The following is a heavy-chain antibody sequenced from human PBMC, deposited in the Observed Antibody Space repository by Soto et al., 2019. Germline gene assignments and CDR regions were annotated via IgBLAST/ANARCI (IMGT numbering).Heavy chain of an antibody. Sequence: QVQLVESGGGVVQPGRSLRLSCAASGFTFSSYAMHWVRQAPGKGLEWVAVISYDGNNKYYADSVKGRFTISRDNSKNTLYLQMNSLRAEDTAVYYCAKGGRGTYYYYYGMDVWGQGTTVTVSS. CDR1: GFTFSSYA. J-gene: IGHJ6*02. V-gene: IGHV3-30*04. D-gene: IGHD1-1*01. CDR2: ISYDGNNK. CDR3: AKGGRGTYYYYYGMDV.